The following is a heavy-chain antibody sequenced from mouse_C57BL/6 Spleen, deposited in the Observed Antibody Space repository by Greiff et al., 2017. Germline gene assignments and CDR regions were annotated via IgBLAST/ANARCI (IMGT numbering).Heavy chain of an antibody. J-gene: IGHJ3*01. Sequence: QVQLQQPGAELVKPGASVKLSCKASGYTFTSYWMQWVKQRPGQGLEWIGEIDPSDSYTNYNQKFKGKATLTVDTSSSTAYMQLSSLTSEDSAVYYCASLYKEGPWFAYWGQGTLVTVSA. D-gene: IGHD1-3*01. CDR2: IDPSDSYT. CDR3: ASLYKEGPWFAY. V-gene: IGHV1-50*01. CDR1: GYTFTSYW.